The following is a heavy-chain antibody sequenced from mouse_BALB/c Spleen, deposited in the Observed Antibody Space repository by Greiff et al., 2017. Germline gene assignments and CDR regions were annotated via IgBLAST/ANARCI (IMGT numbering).Heavy chain of an antibody. D-gene: IGHD1-1*01. J-gene: IGHJ4*01. CDR3: ARNYGSRRAMDY. CDR1: GYSITSDYA. V-gene: IGHV3-2*02. Sequence: VQLKESGPGLVKPSQSLSLTCTVTGYSITSDYAWNWIRQFPGNKLEWMGYISYSGSTSYNPSLKSRISITRDTSKNQFFLQLNSVTTEDTATYYCARNYGSRRAMDYWGQGTSVTVSS. CDR2: ISYSGST.